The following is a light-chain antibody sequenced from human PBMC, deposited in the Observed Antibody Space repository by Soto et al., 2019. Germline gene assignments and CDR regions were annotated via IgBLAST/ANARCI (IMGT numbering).Light chain of an antibody. Sequence: QSLPTRAPFVSGARGQRCNMSCTGSMSKIGAGYDVHWYQQLPGTAPKLLIYGNGNRPSGVPDRFSGSKYGTSASLAITGLQAEDEADYYCKSYDSSLSGYVFGTGTKVTV. CDR2: GNG. J-gene: IGLJ1*01. CDR1: MSKIGAGYD. V-gene: IGLV1-40*01. CDR3: KSYDSSLSGYV.